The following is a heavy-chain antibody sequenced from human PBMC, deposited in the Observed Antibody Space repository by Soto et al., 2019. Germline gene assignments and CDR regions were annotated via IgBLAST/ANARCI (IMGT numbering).Heavy chain of an antibody. V-gene: IGHV1-18*01. Sequence: QVQLGQCGAEVKKPGASLKVSCKASGYTFTSYGVSWVRQAPGQGLEWKGWISAYNGNTNYAQKLQGRVTITTDTSRSAAYMQLRSLRSDDTAVYYCARDGFYYCSGGSCPAYWGQGTLVTVSS. CDR1: GYTFTSYG. D-gene: IGHD2-15*01. CDR2: ISAYNGNT. CDR3: ARDGFYYCSGGSCPAY. J-gene: IGHJ4*02.